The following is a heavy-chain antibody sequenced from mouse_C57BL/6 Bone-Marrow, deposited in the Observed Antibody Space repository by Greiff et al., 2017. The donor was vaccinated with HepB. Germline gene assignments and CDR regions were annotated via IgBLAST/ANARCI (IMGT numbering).Heavy chain of an antibody. CDR2: IYPGSGST. J-gene: IGHJ1*03. D-gene: IGHD1-1*02. CDR3: ARTCGNYWYFDV. V-gene: IGHV1-55*01. CDR1: GYTFTSYW. Sequence: QVQLQQPGAELVKPGASVKMSCKASGYTFTSYWITWVKQRPGQGLEWIGDIYPGSGSTNYNEKFKSKATLTVDKSSSTAYMQLSSLTSEDSAVYYCARTCGNYWYFDVWGTGTTVTVSS.